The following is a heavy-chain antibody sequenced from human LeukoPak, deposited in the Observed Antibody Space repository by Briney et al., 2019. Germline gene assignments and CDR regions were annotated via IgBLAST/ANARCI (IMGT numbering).Heavy chain of an antibody. CDR1: GGTFSSYA. J-gene: IGHJ4*02. CDR3: ARMYCSSTSCSRSRVVPPYFDY. Sequence: SVKVSCKASGGTFSSYAISWVRQAPGQRLEWMGGIIPIFGTANYAQKFQGRVTITADESTSTAYMELSSLRSEDTAVYYCARMYCSSTSCSRSRVVPPYFDYWGQGTLVTVSS. CDR2: IIPIFGTA. V-gene: IGHV1-69*01. D-gene: IGHD2-2*01.